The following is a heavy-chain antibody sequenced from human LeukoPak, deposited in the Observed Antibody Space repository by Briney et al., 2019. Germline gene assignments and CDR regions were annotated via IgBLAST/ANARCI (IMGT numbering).Heavy chain of an antibody. J-gene: IGHJ4*02. Sequence: GGSLRLSCAASGFTFSSYSMNWVRQAPGKGLEWVSSISSSSSYIYYADSVKGRFTISRDNAKNSLYLEMNSLRAEDTAVYYCAKVSTVTSNFDYWGQGTLVTVSS. CDR2: ISSSSSYI. V-gene: IGHV3-21*04. CDR3: AKVSTVTSNFDY. CDR1: GFTFSSYS. D-gene: IGHD4-17*01.